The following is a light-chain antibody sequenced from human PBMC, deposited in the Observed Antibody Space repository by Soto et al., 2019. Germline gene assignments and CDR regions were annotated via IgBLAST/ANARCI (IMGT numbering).Light chain of an antibody. Sequence: ESVLTQSPGTLSLSPGERATLSCRASQSVTSSYLAWYQQKPGQAPRLLIYGASSRATGIPDRFSGSGSGTDFTLTISRLEPEYFAVYYCQQYGISPRAFGQGTKVEIK. CDR1: QSVTSSY. CDR3: QQYGISPRA. CDR2: GAS. V-gene: IGKV3-20*01. J-gene: IGKJ1*01.